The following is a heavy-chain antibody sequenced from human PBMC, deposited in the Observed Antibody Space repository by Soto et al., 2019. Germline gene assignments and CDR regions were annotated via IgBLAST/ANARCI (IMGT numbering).Heavy chain of an antibody. CDR2: ISSNGGST. D-gene: IGHD2-15*01. V-gene: IGHV3-64*01. Sequence: EVQLVESGGGLVQPGGSLRLSCAASGFTFSSYAMHWVRHAPGKGLEYVSAISSNGGSTYYANSVKGRFTISRDNSKNMLYLQMGSLRTEDMAVYYCAKVASCGSYCYDAFDLWGQGTMVTVFS. CDR1: GFTFSSYA. CDR3: AKVASCGSYCYDAFDL. J-gene: IGHJ3*01.